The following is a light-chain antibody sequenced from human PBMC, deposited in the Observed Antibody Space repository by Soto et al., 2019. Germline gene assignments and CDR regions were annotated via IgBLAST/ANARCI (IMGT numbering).Light chain of an antibody. CDR2: SAS. J-gene: IGKJ3*01. CDR3: QHFDNSLFT. Sequence: IVLTQSPGILSLSPGERATLSCRARQSVSNNYLAWYQQRPGQIPRLLIYSASSRAAGIPDRFSGSGSGTDFTLTITRLEPGDFAVYYCQHFDNSLFTFGPGTKVDI. CDR1: QSVSNNY. V-gene: IGKV3-20*01.